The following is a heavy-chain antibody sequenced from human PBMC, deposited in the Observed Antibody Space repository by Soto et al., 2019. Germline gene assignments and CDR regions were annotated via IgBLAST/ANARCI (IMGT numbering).Heavy chain of an antibody. J-gene: IGHJ6*02. Sequence: ASVKVSCKASGYTFTSYGISWVRQAPGQGLEWMGWISAYNGNTNYAQKLQGRVTMTTDTSTSTAYMELRSLISDDTAVYYCARDEVPAAMRYYGMDVWGQGTTVTVSS. CDR3: ARDEVPAAMRYYGMDV. CDR2: ISAYNGNT. CDR1: GYTFTSYG. V-gene: IGHV1-18*01. D-gene: IGHD2-2*01.